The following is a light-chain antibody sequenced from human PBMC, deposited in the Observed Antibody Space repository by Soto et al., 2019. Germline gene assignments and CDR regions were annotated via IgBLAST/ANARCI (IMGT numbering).Light chain of an antibody. CDR3: SSDTSSSPYV. CDR1: SSDVGGYNY. V-gene: IGLV2-14*01. J-gene: IGLJ1*01. CDR2: EVS. Sequence: QSALTQPASVSGSPGQSITISCTGTSSDVGGYNYVSWYQQHPGKAPKLMIYEVSNRPSGVSNRFSGSKSGNTASLTISGLQAEDEADYYCSSDTSSSPYVFGTGTKVTV.